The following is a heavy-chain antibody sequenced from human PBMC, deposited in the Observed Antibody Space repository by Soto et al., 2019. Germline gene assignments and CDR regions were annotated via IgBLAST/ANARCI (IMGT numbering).Heavy chain of an antibody. CDR2: LIPIFGTA. D-gene: IGHD1-26*01. J-gene: IGHJ3*02. Sequence: QVQLVQSGAEVKKPGSSVKVSCKASGGTFSSYAISWVRQAPGQGLEWMGGLIPIFGTANYAQKFQGRVTITADESPRTAYMELSSLRSEDTAVYYCARVSAGSGSYYACAFAIWGQGTMVTASS. CDR3: ARVSAGSGSYYACAFAI. V-gene: IGHV1-69*01. CDR1: GGTFSSYA.